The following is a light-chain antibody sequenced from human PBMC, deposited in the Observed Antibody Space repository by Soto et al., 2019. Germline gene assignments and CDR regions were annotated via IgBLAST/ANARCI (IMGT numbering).Light chain of an antibody. CDR3: SSYTTSSNYV. Sequence: QSVLAQPAPVSGSPGQSITISCTGTSSDVGSYNFVSWYQQLPGKAPKLMIYEVSNRPSGVSNRFSGSKSGNTASLTISGLQAEDEADYYCSSYTTSSNYVFGSGTKVTVL. CDR1: SSDVGSYNF. V-gene: IGLV2-14*01. CDR2: EVS. J-gene: IGLJ1*01.